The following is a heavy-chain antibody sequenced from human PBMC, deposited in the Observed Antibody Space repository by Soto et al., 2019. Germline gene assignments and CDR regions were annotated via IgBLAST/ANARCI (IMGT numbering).Heavy chain of an antibody. J-gene: IGHJ1*01. D-gene: IGHD2-15*01. CDR1: GFTFSSYA. V-gene: IGHV3-23*01. CDR2: ISGSGGST. CDR3: AKVLGYCSGGSCYSTEYFQH. Sequence: GGSLRLSCAASGFTFSSYAMSWVRQAPGKGLEWVSAISGSGGSTYYADPVKGRFTISRDNSKNTLYLQMNSLRAEDTAVYYCAKVLGYCSGGSCYSTEYFQHWGQGTLVTVSS.